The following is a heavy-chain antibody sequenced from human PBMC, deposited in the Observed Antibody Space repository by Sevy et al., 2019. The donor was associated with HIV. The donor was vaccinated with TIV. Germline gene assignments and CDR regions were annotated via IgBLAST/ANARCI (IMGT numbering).Heavy chain of an antibody. V-gene: IGHV3-7*04. Sequence: GGSLRLSCAASGFTFSTYWMSWVRQAPGKGLEWVANLKQDGSEEYYVDSVKGRFTISRDNAKNSPYMQMNSLSAEDTAVYYCARAVDGHYDYVWGSYRILDYWGQGTLVTVSS. CDR3: ARAVDGHYDYVWGSYRILDY. CDR1: GFTFSTYW. D-gene: IGHD3-16*02. CDR2: LKQDGSEE. J-gene: IGHJ4*02.